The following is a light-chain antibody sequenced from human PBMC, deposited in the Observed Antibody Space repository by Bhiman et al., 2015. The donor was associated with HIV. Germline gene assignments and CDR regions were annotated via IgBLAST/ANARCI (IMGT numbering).Light chain of an antibody. J-gene: IGLJ1*01. CDR3: GSYTTSSPPYV. Sequence: QSALTQPASVSGSPGQSITISCTGSSRDVGGYNYVSWYQQHPGKAPKVMIYDVSNRPSGVSNRFSGSKSGNTASLTISGLQAEDEADYYCGSYTTSSPPYVFGTGTKVTVL. V-gene: IGLV2-14*03. CDR2: DVS. CDR1: SRDVGGYNY.